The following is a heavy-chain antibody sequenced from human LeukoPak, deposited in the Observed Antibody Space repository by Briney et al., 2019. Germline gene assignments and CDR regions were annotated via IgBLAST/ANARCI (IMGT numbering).Heavy chain of an antibody. CDR2: INRNSGGT. CDR3: ARQVVPAAIFDY. J-gene: IGHJ4*02. Sequence: ASVKVSCKASGYTFTGYYMHWVRQAPGQGLEWMGWINRNSGGTNYAQKFKGRVTMTRDTSISTAYMELSRLRSDDTAVYYCARQVVPAAIFDYWGQGTLVTVSS. D-gene: IGHD2-2*01. V-gene: IGHV1-2*02. CDR1: GYTFTGYY.